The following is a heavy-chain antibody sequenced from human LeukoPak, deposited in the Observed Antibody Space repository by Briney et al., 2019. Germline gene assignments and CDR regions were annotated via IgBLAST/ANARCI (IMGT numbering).Heavy chain of an antibody. D-gene: IGHD4-23*01. J-gene: IGHJ5*02. CDR3: ARDNSVEDTAWWFDP. CDR2: INPNSGGT. V-gene: IGHV1-2*02. CDR1: GYTFTGYY. Sequence: ASVKVSCKASGYTFTGYYMHWVRQAPGQGLEWMGWINPNSGGTNYAQKLQGRVTMTTDTSTSTDYMELSSLRSEDTAVYYCARDNSVEDTAWWFDPWGQGTLVTVSS.